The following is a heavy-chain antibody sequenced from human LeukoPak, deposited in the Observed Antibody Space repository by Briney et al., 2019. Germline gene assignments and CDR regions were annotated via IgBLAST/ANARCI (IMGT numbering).Heavy chain of an antibody. CDR2: IYYSGNT. V-gene: IGHV4-39*01. CDR3: ARQTGSGLFILP. D-gene: IGHD3/OR15-3a*01. J-gene: IGHJ4*02. Sequence: SETLSLTCTVSGVSLSSSNSYWGWVRQPPGKGPEWIGSIYYSGNTYYNASLKSQVSISIDTSKNQFSLKLTSVTAADTAVYYCARQTGSGLFILPGGQGTLVTVSS. CDR1: GVSLSSSNSY.